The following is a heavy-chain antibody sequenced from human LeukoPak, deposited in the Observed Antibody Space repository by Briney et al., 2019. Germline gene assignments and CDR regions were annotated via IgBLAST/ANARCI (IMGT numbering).Heavy chain of an antibody. CDR1: GISISSSNSY. V-gene: IGHV4-39*01. CDR2: IYYTGNT. CDR3: ARQTGSGLFILP. D-gene: IGHD3/OR15-3a*01. Sequence: SETLSLTCTVSGISISSSNSYWGWIRQPPGKGLEWIGSIYYTGNTYYNASLKSRVTISIDTSKSQISLRLTSVTAADTAMYYCARQTGSGLFILPGGQGTLVTVSS. J-gene: IGHJ4*02.